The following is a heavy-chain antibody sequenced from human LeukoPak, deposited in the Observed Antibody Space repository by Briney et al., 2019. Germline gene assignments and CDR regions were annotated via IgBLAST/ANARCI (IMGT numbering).Heavy chain of an antibody. V-gene: IGHV3-21*01. D-gene: IGHD1-14*01. Sequence: GGSLRLSCAASGFTFSSYSMNWVRQAPGKGLEWVSSISSSSSYIYYADSVKGRFTISRDNAKNSLYLLMNSLRAEDTAVYYCARDRTGYRNAFDIWGQGTMVTVSS. J-gene: IGHJ3*02. CDR2: ISSSSSYI. CDR3: ARDRTGYRNAFDI. CDR1: GFTFSSYS.